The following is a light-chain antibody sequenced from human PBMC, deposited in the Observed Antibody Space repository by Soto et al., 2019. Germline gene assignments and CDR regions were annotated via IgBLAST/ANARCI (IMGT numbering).Light chain of an antibody. CDR2: EVS. J-gene: IGLJ2*01. V-gene: IGLV2-14*01. CDR1: SSDVGGYNY. CDR3: SSYTSSTTLI. Sequence: QSALTQPASVSGSPGQSITIPCSGTSSDVGGYNYVSWYQHHPGKAPKLMMYEVSNRPSGVSNRFSGSKSGNTASLTISGLQAEDEADYYCSSYTSSTTLIFGGGTKLTVL.